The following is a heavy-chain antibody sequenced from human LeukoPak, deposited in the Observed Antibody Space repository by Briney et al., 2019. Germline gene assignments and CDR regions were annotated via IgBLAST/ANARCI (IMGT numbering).Heavy chain of an antibody. CDR2: ISGSGGST. Sequence: GGSLRLSCTASGFIFNNFGLMWVRQAPGKRLEWVSAISGSGGSTYYADSVKGRFTISRDNSKNTLYLQMNSLRAEDTAVYYCAKDKLWFGELCPFDPWGQGTLVTVSS. CDR3: AKDKLWFGELCPFDP. D-gene: IGHD3-10*01. CDR1: GFIFNNFG. V-gene: IGHV3-23*01. J-gene: IGHJ5*02.